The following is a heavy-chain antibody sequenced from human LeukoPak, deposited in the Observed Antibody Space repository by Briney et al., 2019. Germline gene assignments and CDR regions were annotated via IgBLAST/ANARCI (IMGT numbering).Heavy chain of an antibody. CDR2: IIPIFGTT. Sequence: VASVKVSCKASGGTFSSYAISWVRQAPGQGLEWMGGIIPIFGTTNYAQKFQGRVTITADKSASTAYMELSSLRSEDTAVYYCARGTRPGSGIKRFDYWGQGTLVTVSS. CDR1: GGTFSSYA. D-gene: IGHD3-10*01. V-gene: IGHV1-69*06. J-gene: IGHJ4*02. CDR3: ARGTRPGSGIKRFDY.